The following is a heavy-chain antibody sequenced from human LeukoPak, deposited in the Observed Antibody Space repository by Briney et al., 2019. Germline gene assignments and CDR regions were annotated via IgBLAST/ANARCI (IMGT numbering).Heavy chain of an antibody. CDR1: GGSIGTYF. CDR2: VYYSGTT. CDR3: AREAITNRTVV. V-gene: IGHV4-59*01. J-gene: IGHJ4*02. D-gene: IGHD4-23*01. Sequence: KTSETLSLTCTVSGGSIGTYFWTWIRQSPGKRLEWLGYVYYSGTTDYNPSLKSRVTISVDTSKNQFSLKLSSVTAADTAVYYCAREAITNRTVVWGQGTLVTVSS.